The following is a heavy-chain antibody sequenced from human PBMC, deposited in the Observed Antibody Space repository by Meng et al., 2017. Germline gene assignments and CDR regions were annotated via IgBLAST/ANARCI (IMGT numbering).Heavy chain of an antibody. CDR1: GDSVTVGSHY. J-gene: IGHJ4*02. D-gene: IGHD3-16*01. Sequence: LQGSGPGPVRPSETLPPPWPGSGDSVTVGSHYWSWIRQPPGKGLEWIGYIDYGGSTSYNPSLRSRVTISVDTSNNQFSLKLSSVTAADTAVFYCARTRGDYYFNYWGQGTLVTVSS. V-gene: IGHV4-61*01. CDR2: IDYGGST. CDR3: ARTRGDYYFNY.